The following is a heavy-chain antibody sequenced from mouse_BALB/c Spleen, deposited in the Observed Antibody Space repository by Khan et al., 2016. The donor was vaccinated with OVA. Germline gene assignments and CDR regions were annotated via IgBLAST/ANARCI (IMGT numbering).Heavy chain of an antibody. CDR3: ARTARIKY. J-gene: IGHJ2*01. Sequence: EVKLLESGPGLVKPSQSLSLTCTVTGYSITSGYGWNWIRQFPGNKLEWMGYISYNGSTNYNPTLKSRISITRDPSKNQFFLQLNSVTTEDTATYYCARTARIKYWGQGTTLTVSS. CDR2: ISYNGST. CDR1: GYSITSGYG. V-gene: IGHV3-2*02. D-gene: IGHD1-2*01.